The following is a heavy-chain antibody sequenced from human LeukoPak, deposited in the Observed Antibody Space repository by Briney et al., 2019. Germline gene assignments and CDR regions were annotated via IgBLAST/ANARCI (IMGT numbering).Heavy chain of an antibody. V-gene: IGHV3-11*04. CDR1: GFTFSDYY. D-gene: IGHD2-2*01. Sequence: GGSLRLSCAASGFTFSDYYMSWIRQAPGKGLEWVSYISSSGSTIYYADSVKGRFTISRDNAKDSLYLQMNSLRAEDTAVYYCARVRYCSSTSCYLGVFDYWGQGTLDTVSS. CDR2: ISSSGSTI. CDR3: ARVRYCSSTSCYLGVFDY. J-gene: IGHJ4*02.